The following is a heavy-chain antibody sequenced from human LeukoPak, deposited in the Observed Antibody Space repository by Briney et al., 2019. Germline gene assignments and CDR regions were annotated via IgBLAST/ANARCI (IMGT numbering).Heavy chain of an antibody. CDR1: GGSFSGYD. CDR2: INHSGST. CDR3: ARGRMCSSTSCYHNWFDP. Sequence: PSETLSLTCAVYGGSFSGYDWSWIRQPPGKGLEWIGEINHSGSTNYNPSLKSRVTISVDTSKNQFSLKLSSVTAADTAVYYCARGRMCSSTSCYHNWFDPWGQGTLVTVSS. V-gene: IGHV4-34*01. J-gene: IGHJ5*02. D-gene: IGHD2-2*01.